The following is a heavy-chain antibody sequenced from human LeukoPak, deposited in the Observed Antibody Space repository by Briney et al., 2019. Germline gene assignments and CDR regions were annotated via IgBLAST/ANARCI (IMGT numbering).Heavy chain of an antibody. CDR2: IYTSGST. Sequence: TLSLTCTVSGGSISSGSYYWSWIRQPAGKGLEWIGRIYTSGSTNYNPSLKSRVTISVDTSKNQFSLRLSSVTAADTAVYYCARSSRSWSTFDNWGQGTLVTVSS. CDR1: GGSISSGSYY. V-gene: IGHV4-61*02. J-gene: IGHJ4*02. D-gene: IGHD2-2*01. CDR3: ARSSRSWSTFDN.